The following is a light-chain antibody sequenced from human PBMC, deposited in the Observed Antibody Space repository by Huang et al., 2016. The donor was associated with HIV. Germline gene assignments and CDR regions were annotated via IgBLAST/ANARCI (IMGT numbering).Light chain of an antibody. Sequence: DIVMTQSPDSLAVSLGERATINCKSSQTVLYSSNNKNYLAWYQQQPGQPPKLLIYGACTRESGVPDRFSGSGSGTDFTLTISSLQAADVAVYYCHQYYRSPWTFGQGTKVEIK. CDR2: GAC. J-gene: IGKJ1*01. V-gene: IGKV4-1*01. CDR3: HQYYRSPWT. CDR1: QTVLYSSNNKNY.